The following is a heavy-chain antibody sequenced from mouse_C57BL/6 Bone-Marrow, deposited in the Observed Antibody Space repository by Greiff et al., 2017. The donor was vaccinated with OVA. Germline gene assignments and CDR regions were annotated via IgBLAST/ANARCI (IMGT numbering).Heavy chain of an antibody. D-gene: IGHD1-1*01. CDR1: GYTFTSYW. CDR2: IHPNSGST. V-gene: IGHV1-64*01. CDR3: ARRDGRAWCAY. Sequence: QVQLQQPGAELVKPGASVKLSCKASGYTFTSYWMHWVKQRPGQGLEWIGMIHPNSGSTNYNEKFKSKATLTVDKSSSTAYMQLSSLTSEGSAVYDSARRDGRAWCAYWGKGTLVTVAA. J-gene: IGHJ3*01.